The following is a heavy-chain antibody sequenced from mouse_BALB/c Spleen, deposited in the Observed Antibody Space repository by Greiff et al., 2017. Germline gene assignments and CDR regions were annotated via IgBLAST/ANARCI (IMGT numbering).Heavy chain of an antibody. Sequence: EVKLVESGGGLVQPGGSRKLSCAASGFTFSSFGMHWVRQAPEKGLEWVAYIRSGSSTIYYADTVKGRFTISRDNPKNTLFLQMTSLRSEDTAMYYCASDNYYGSSRGYFDYWGQGTTLTVSS. CDR3: ASDNYYGSSRGYFDY. V-gene: IGHV5-17*02. D-gene: IGHD1-1*01. CDR2: IRSGSSTI. J-gene: IGHJ2*01. CDR1: GFTFSSFG.